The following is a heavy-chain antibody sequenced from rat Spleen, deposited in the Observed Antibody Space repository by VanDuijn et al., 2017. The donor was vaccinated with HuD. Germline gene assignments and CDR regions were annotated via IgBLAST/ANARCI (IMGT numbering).Heavy chain of an antibody. CDR3: TTENYWFDY. V-gene: IGHV5-20*01. D-gene: IGHD1-10*01. J-gene: IGHJ3*01. CDR2: ITYDGSRT. Sequence: EVQLVESGGGLVQPGRSMKLSCAASGFTFSNYDMAWVRQAPPKGLEWVASITYDGSRTYYRDSVKGRFSISRDNAKNTLFLQMDSLRSEDTATYYCTTENYWFDYWRQGTLVTVSS. CDR1: GFTFSNYD.